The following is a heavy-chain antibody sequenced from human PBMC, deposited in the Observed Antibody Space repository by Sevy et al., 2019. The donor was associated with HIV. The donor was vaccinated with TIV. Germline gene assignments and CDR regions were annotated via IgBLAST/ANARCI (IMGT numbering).Heavy chain of an antibody. V-gene: IGHV4-38-2*02. D-gene: IGHD2-21*01. Sequence: SETLSLTCSVSGYSMSNGYYWGWIRQTPGKGLEWIANIYHGGTTNYNPSLESRALISIDTSKNQFSLRLTSVTAADTAIYYCARACGGHMLDYYGMHVWGQGTTVTVSS. CDR3: ARACGGHMLDYYGMHV. J-gene: IGHJ6*02. CDR1: GYSMSNGYY. CDR2: IYHGGTT.